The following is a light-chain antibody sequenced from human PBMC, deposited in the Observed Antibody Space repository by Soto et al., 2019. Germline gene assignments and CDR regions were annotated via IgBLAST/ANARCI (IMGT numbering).Light chain of an antibody. CDR1: SSDIGGYNY. CDR2: GVS. J-gene: IGLJ2*01. CDR3: SSTTISSTLIL. Sequence: QSALTQPASVSGSPGQSITISCTGSSSDIGGYNYVSWYQQHPGKAPKLMIYGVSNRPSGVSNRFSGSKSGNTASLTISGLHTEDEADYYCSSTTISSTLILFGGGTKLTVL. V-gene: IGLV2-14*01.